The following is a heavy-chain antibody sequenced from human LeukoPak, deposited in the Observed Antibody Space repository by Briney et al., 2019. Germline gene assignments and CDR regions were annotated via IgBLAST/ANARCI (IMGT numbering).Heavy chain of an antibody. D-gene: IGHD2-15*01. CDR3: ARDGYGYCSGGTCYSCPDY. CDR2: ISSRSSYI. J-gene: IGHJ4*02. Sequence: GGSLRLSCAASGFTFSSHSMNWVRQAPGKGLEWVSSISSRSSYIYYADSVKGRFTISRDNAKNSLYLQMNSLRAEDTAVYYCARDGYGYCSGGTCYSCPDYWGQGTLVTVSS. CDR1: GFTFSSHS. V-gene: IGHV3-21*01.